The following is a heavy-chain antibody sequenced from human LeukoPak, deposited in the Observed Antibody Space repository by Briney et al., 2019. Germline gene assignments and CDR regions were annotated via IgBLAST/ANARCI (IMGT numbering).Heavy chain of an antibody. J-gene: IGHJ5*02. CDR2: IIPILGIA. CDR3: ARDDYGDYTLNWFDP. Sequence: SVKVSCKASGGTFSSYAISWVRQAPGQGLEWMGRIIPILGIANYAQKFQGRVTITADKSTSIAYMELSSLRSEDTAVYYCARDDYGDYTLNWFDPWGQGTLVTVSS. V-gene: IGHV1-69*04. D-gene: IGHD4-17*01. CDR1: GGTFSSYA.